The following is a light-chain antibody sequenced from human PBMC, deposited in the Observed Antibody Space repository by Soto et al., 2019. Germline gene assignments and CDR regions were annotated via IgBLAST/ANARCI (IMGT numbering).Light chain of an antibody. CDR2: EVN. CDR1: SSDVGGYNY. CDR3: SSYAGTKNVV. J-gene: IGLJ2*01. V-gene: IGLV2-8*01. Sequence: QSALTQPPSASGSPGQSVAISCTGTSSDVGGYNYVSWYQHHPGKAPTLMIYEVNKRPSGVPDRFSGSKSGNTASLTVSGLQVEDEADYYCSSYAGTKNVVFGGGTKVTVL.